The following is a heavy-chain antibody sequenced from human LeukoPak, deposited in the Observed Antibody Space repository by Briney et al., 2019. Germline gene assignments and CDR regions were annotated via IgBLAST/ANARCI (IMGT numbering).Heavy chain of an antibody. CDR2: IYSGGST. D-gene: IGHD5-18*01. V-gene: IGHV3-53*01. Sequence: PGGSLRLSCAASGFTVSSSYMSWVRQAPGRGLEWVSVIYSGGSTYYADSVKGRFTISRDNSKNTLYLQMNSLRAEGTAVYYCAGQRGYSYGYYYYYMDVWGKGTTVTVSS. CDR3: AGQRGYSYGYYYYYMDV. J-gene: IGHJ6*03. CDR1: GFTVSSSY.